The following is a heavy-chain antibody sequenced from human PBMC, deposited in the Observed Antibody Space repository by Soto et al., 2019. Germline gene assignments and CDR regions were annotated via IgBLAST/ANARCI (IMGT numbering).Heavy chain of an antibody. CDR1: GFTFTSYA. CDR3: TQDGGSRDWLTVN. CDR2: ITGGGDNT. J-gene: IGHJ4*02. V-gene: IGHV3-23*01. Sequence: EVQLLESGGDLVQPGGSLRLSCAASGFTFTSYAMSWIRQAPGKGLEWVSAITGGGDNTYYADSVKGRFTISRDNSKNTLYLQMNSLRAEYTAFYYCTQDGGSRDWLTVNLGQGTLFTVSS. D-gene: IGHD3-9*01.